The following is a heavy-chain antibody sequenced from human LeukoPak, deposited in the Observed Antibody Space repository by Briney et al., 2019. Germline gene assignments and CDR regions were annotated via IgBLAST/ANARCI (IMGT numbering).Heavy chain of an antibody. Sequence: SETLSLTCTVSGGSISRYYWSWVRQAPGNGLEWIGYIYYSGSTNYNPPLTSRVTISVDTTKNQFSLKLSSVTAADTAVYYCARGPYIHIWGQGTLVTVSS. CDR3: ARGPYIHI. D-gene: IGHD1-1*01. V-gene: IGHV4-59*01. J-gene: IGHJ4*02. CDR2: IYYSGST. CDR1: GGSISRYY.